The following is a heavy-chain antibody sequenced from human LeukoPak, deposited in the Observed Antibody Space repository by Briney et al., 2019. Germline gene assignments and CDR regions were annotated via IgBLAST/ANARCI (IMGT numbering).Heavy chain of an antibody. Sequence: GGSLRLSCAASGFTFSSNAMSWVRQAPGKGLEWVSVISVSGSRAYYADFVKGRFTVSRDNSKNTVLLQMNSLRVEDTAVYYCTKDHNGMHAWGQGTTVTVSS. CDR2: ISVSGSRA. CDR3: TKDHNGMHA. V-gene: IGHV3-23*01. J-gene: IGHJ6*02. CDR1: GFTFSSNA.